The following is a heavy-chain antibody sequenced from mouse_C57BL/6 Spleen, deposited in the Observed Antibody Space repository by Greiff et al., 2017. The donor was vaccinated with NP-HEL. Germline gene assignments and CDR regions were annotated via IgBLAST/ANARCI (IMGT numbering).Heavy chain of an antibody. D-gene: IGHD1-1*01. CDR2: IDPETGGT. Sequence: QVQLKESGAELVRPGASVTLSCKASGYTFTDYEMHWVKQTPVHGLEWIGAIDPETGGTAYNQKFKGKAILTADKSSSTAYMELRSLTSEDSAVYYCTRKTTVVGFDYWGQGTTLTVSS. CDR1: GYTFTDYE. J-gene: IGHJ2*01. V-gene: IGHV1-15*01. CDR3: TRKTTVVGFDY.